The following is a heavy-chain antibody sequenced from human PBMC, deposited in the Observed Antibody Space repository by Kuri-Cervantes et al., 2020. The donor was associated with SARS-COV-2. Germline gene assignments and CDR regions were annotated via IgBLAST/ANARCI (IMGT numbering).Heavy chain of an antibody. CDR2: ISSDGSNK. CDR3: ARARVGVFDF. J-gene: IGHJ4*02. D-gene: IGHD2-21*01. CDR1: GFTFNTCA. Sequence: GGSLRLFCAASGFTFNTCAMHWVRQAPGKGLEWVAMISSDGSNKNYADSVKGRFTISRDNSKNTLYLQINSLRTEDTAVFYCARARVGVFDFWGQGALVTVSS. V-gene: IGHV3-30*04.